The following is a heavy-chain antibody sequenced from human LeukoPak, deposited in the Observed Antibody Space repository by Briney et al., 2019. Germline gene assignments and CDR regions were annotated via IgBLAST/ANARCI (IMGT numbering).Heavy chain of an antibody. J-gene: IGHJ6*02. CDR1: GYSFTSYW. V-gene: IGHV5-51*01. CDR3: ARHDLERPYYCYGMDV. CDR2: IYPGDSDT. D-gene: IGHD1-1*01. Sequence: AQSLKISCKGSGYSFTSYWIGWVRQMPGKGLEWMGIIYPGDSDTRYSPSFQGQVTISADKSISTAYLQWSSLKASDTAMYYCARHDLERPYYCYGMDVWGQGTTVTVSS.